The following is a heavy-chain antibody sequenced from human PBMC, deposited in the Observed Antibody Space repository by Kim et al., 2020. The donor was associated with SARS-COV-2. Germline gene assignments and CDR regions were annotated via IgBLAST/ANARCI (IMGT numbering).Heavy chain of an antibody. V-gene: IGHV6-1*01. CDR2: TYYRSKWSN. Sequence: SQTLSLTCAISGDSVSSNSATWNWIRQSPSRGLEWLGRTYYRSKWSNDYALSVKSRITINADTSKNQFSLQLNSVTPEDTAVYYCSRGMRTSGKPLDYWGQGTLVTVSS. CDR1: GDSVSSNSAT. J-gene: IGHJ4*02. CDR3: SRGMRTSGKPLDY. D-gene: IGHD6-13*01.